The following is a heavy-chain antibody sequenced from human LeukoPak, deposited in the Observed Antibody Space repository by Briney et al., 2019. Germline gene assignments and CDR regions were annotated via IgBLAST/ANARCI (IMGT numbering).Heavy chain of an antibody. CDR1: GGSISSYY. Sequence: PSETLSLTCTVSGGSISSYYWSWIRQPAGKGLEWIGRIYTSGSTNYNPSLKSRVTISVDTSKNQFSLKLSSVTAADTAVYYCARESSWYGDYYYMDVWGKGTTVTVSS. V-gene: IGHV4-4*07. J-gene: IGHJ6*03. CDR2: IYTSGST. D-gene: IGHD6-13*01. CDR3: ARESSWYGDYYYMDV.